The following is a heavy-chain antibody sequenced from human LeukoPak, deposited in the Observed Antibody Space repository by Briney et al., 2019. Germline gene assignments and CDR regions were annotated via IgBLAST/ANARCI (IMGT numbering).Heavy chain of an antibody. J-gene: IGHJ4*02. CDR1: GFTFRNYA. CDR3: AKDLRHIVVVTAIRPPGFDY. CDR2: ISGSGGST. V-gene: IGHV3-23*01. D-gene: IGHD2-21*02. Sequence: GGSLRLSCAASGFTFRNYAMSWVRQAPGKGLEWVLGISGSGGSTYYADSVKGRFTISRDNSKNTLYLQMNSLRAEDTAVYYCAKDLRHIVVVTAIRPPGFDYWGQGTLVTVSS.